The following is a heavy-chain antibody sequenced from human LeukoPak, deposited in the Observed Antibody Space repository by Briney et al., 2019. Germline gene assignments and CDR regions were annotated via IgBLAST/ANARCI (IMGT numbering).Heavy chain of an antibody. J-gene: IGHJ4*02. Sequence: PGGSLRLSCAASGFTFSSYAMSWVRQAPGKGLEWVSAISGSGGSTYYADSVKGRFTISRDNSKNTLYLQMNSLGAEDTAVYYCANGDGYNWPSFDYWGQGTLVTVSS. V-gene: IGHV3-23*01. CDR2: ISGSGGST. D-gene: IGHD5-24*01. CDR3: ANGDGYNWPSFDY. CDR1: GFTFSSYA.